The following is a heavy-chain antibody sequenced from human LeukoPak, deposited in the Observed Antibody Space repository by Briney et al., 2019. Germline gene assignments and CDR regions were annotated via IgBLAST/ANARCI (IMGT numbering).Heavy chain of an antibody. J-gene: IGHJ3*01. Sequence: PGGSLRLSCAASGFTFSSYWMHWVRQAPGKGLDWVSVISGPGTSTSYGNSVKGRFTISRDNSKNTVFLQMNSLRAEDTAVYYCARGGWVSSDAFDVWGQGTMVTVSS. CDR2: ISGPGTST. CDR1: GFTFSSYW. CDR3: ARGGWVSSDAFDV. D-gene: IGHD5/OR15-5a*01. V-gene: IGHV3-23*01.